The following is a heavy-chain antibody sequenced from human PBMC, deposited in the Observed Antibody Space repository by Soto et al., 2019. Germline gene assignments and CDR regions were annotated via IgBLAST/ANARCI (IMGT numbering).Heavy chain of an antibody. CDR2: ISAYNGNT. D-gene: IGHD3-9*01. V-gene: IGHV1-18*01. CDR1: GYTFTSYG. J-gene: IGHJ4*02. CDR3: ARGALDFDWLLSLDY. Sequence: GSVKVSCKASGYTFTSYGISWVRQAPGQGLEWMGWISAYNGNTNYAQKLQGRVTMTTDTSTSTAYMELRSLRSDDTAVYYCARGALDFDWLLSLDYWGQGTLVTVSS.